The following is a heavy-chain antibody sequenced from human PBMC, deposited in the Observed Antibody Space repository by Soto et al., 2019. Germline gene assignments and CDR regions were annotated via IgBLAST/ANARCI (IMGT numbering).Heavy chain of an antibody. CDR1: GFTFTRYS. CDR2: ISSTTNYI. CDR3: ARESEDLTSNFDY. V-gene: IGHV3-21*06. Sequence: PGGSLRLSCAASGFTFTRYSMNWVRQAPGKGLEWVSSISSTTNYIYYGDSMKGRFTISRDNAKNSLYLEMNSMRAEDTAVYYCARESEDLTSNFDYWGQGTLVTVSS. J-gene: IGHJ4*02.